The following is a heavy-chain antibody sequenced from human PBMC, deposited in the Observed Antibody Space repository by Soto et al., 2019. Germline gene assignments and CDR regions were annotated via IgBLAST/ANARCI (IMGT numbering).Heavy chain of an antibody. V-gene: IGHV4-59*01. Sequence: QVQLQESGPGLVKPSETLSLTCTVSGGSINNYYWSWIRQPPGKGLEWIGYIYYSGSTHYNPTLKSRVTISVDTSKNQFSLRLTSVTAADTAVYYCARIRGYDHPLFDYWGQGTLVTVSS. CDR1: GGSINNYY. CDR2: IYYSGST. CDR3: ARIRGYDHPLFDY. D-gene: IGHD5-12*01. J-gene: IGHJ4*02.